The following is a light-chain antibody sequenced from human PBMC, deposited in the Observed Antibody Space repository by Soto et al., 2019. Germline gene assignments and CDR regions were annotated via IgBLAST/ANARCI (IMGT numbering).Light chain of an antibody. CDR1: SSDAGGYNY. CDR3: SSDAGSNNLV. J-gene: IGLJ2*01. CDR2: EVN. V-gene: IGLV2-8*01. Sequence: QSALTQPPSASGSPGQSVTISCTRTSSDAGGYNYVSWYQHHPGKAPKLVIYEVNKRPSGVPDRFSGSKSGNTASLTVSGLQAEDEADYYCSSDAGSNNLVFGGGTKFTVL.